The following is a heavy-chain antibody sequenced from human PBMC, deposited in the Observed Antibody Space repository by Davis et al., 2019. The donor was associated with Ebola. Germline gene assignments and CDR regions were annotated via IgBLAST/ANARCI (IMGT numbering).Heavy chain of an antibody. V-gene: IGHV4-34*01. D-gene: IGHD2-15*01. J-gene: IGHJ6*02. CDR1: GGSFSGYY. CDR2: INHSGST. Sequence: GSLRLSCAVYGGSFSGYYWSWIRQPPGKGLEWIGEINHSGSTNYNPSLKSRVTISVDTSKNQFSLKLSSVTAADTAVYYCARSLAATLYYYYGMDVWGQGTTVTVSS. CDR3: ARSLAATLYYYYGMDV.